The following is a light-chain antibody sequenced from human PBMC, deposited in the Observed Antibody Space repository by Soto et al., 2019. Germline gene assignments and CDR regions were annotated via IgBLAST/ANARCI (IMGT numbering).Light chain of an antibody. CDR1: QSLLHSNGYNY. CDR3: MQALLTPST. CDR2: LGS. J-gene: IGKJ5*01. V-gene: IGKV2-28*01. Sequence: DIVMTQSPLSLPVTPGEPASISCRSSQSLLHSNGYNYLDWYLQKPGQSPQLLIYLGSNRASGVPDRFSGSGSGTDFTLKISRVEAEDVDVYYCMQALLTPSTFGQGTRLEIK.